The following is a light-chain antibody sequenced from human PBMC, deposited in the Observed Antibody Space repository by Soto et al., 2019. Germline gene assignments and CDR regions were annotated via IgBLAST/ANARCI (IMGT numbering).Light chain of an antibody. Sequence: IVLTQSPVTLSLSPGERATLSCRASQHISTFLAWYQHKVGQAPRLLISDASKRATGTPARFSGSGSGTDFTLTISSLEPEDFAVYYCQQYNNWPPWTFGQGTKVEIK. CDR3: QQYNNWPPWT. V-gene: IGKV3-11*01. CDR1: QHISTF. J-gene: IGKJ1*01. CDR2: DAS.